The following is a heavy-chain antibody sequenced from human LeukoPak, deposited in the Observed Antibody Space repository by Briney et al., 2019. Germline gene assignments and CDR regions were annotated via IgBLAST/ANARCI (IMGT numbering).Heavy chain of an antibody. V-gene: IGHV4-4*07. J-gene: IGHJ5*02. CDR1: GGSISSYY. D-gene: IGHD2-15*01. CDR3: ARDVGRRHCSGGSCYQIMNWFDP. Sequence: SETLSLTCTVSGGSISSYYWSWIRQPAGKGLEWIGRIYTSGSTNYNPSLKSRVTMSVDTSKNQFSLKLSSVTAADTAVYYCARDVGRRHCSGGSCYQIMNWFDPWGQGTLVTVSS. CDR2: IYTSGST.